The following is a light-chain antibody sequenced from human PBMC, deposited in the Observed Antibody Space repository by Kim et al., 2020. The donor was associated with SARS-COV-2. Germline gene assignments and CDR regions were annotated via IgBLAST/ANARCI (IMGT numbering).Light chain of an antibody. CDR1: SSNIGSNY. V-gene: IGLV1-51*01. J-gene: IGLJ1*01. CDR3: ATWDSSLSGHV. Sequence: QSVLTQPPSVSAAPGQKVTISCSGSSSNIGSNYVSWYQQLPETPPQLLIYDNDERPSGIPDRFSGSKTGASATLGITGLQTGDEADYYCATWDSSLSGHVFGTGTKVTVL. CDR2: DND.